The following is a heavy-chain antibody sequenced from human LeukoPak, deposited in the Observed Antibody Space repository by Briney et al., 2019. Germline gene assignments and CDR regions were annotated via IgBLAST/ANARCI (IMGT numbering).Heavy chain of an antibody. CDR1: GVSVSRTSYY. CDR3: ASPYCSRSSCLFDD. D-gene: IGHD2-2*01. J-gene: IGHJ4*02. CDR2: ISYSRST. Sequence: SETLSLTCSVSGVSVSRTSYYWSWIRQPPGKGLEWIGYISYSRSTNYNPSLKSRVTISVDTSKNQFSLKLTSVTAADTAMYYCASPYCSRSSCLFDDWGQGTLVTVSS. V-gene: IGHV4-61*01.